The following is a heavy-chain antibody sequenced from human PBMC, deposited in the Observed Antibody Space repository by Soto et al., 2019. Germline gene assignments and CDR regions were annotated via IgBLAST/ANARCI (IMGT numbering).Heavy chain of an antibody. CDR3: AREGPAHYYYYGMDV. Sequence: QVQLVQSRGEVKKPGASVKVSCKTSGYSFTTYGISWVRQAPGQGLEWMGWISGYNGNTNYAQKLKGSLTMTTDTSTSTASMELRSLTSDDTAVYYCAREGPAHYYYYGMDVWGQGSTVTVS. CDR2: ISGYNGNT. CDR1: GYSFTTYG. V-gene: IGHV1-18*01. J-gene: IGHJ6*02.